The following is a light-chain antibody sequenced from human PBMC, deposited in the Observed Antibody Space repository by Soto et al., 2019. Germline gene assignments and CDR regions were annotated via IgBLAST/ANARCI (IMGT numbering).Light chain of an antibody. Sequence: QSALTQPRSVSGSPGQSVTISCTGTSSDVGGYNHVSWYQQQPGKAPKFMMFDVDRRPSGVPDRFSGSKSGNTASLTISGLQAEDEADYYCCSYAGSYILVFGGGTKLTVL. CDR3: CSYAGSYILV. J-gene: IGLJ2*01. CDR1: SSDVGGYNH. V-gene: IGLV2-11*01. CDR2: DVD.